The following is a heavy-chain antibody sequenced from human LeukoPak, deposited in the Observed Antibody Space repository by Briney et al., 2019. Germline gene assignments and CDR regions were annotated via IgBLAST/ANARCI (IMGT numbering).Heavy chain of an antibody. D-gene: IGHD6-13*01. J-gene: IGHJ4*02. Sequence: ASVKVSCKASGYTFATYGFCWVHQAPGHGLEWMGWISANSGKTDYAQKFQGRVTMTTDTSTTTAYMELRSLRPDDTALYFCAKVAGDRMDHWGQGTLLTVSS. V-gene: IGHV1-18*01. CDR3: AKVAGDRMDH. CDR2: ISANSGKT. CDR1: GYTFATYG.